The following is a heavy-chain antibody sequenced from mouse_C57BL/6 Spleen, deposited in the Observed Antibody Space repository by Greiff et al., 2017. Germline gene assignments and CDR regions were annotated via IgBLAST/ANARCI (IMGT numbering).Heavy chain of an antibody. D-gene: IGHD3-2*02. Sequence: VHLVESGPELVKPGASVKISCKASGYAFSSSWMNWVKQRPGKGLEWIGRIYPGDGDTNYNGKFKGKATLTADKSSSTAYMQLSSLTSEDSAVYFCARVDSSGYVFAYWGQGTLVTVSA. CDR1: GYAFSSSW. CDR2: IYPGDGDT. CDR3: ARVDSSGYVFAY. J-gene: IGHJ3*01. V-gene: IGHV1-82*01.